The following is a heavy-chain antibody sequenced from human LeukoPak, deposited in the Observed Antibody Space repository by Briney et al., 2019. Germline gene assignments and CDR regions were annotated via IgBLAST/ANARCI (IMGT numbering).Heavy chain of an antibody. CDR2: IYTSGST. D-gene: IGHD5-18*01. CDR1: GGSISSYY. Sequence: PSETLSLTCTVSGGSISSYYWSWIRQPAGKGLEWIGRIYTSGSTNYNPSLKSRVTMSVDTSKNQFSLKLSSVTAADTAVYYCARAGYSYGYDYYYMDVWGKGTTVTISS. J-gene: IGHJ6*03. CDR3: ARAGYSYGYDYYYMDV. V-gene: IGHV4-4*07.